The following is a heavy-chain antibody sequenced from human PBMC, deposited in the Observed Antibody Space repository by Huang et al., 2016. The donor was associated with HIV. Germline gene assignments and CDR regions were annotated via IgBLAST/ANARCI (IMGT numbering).Heavy chain of an antibody. D-gene: IGHD3-10*01. CDR2: IYPGDSDT. J-gene: IGHJ4*02. V-gene: IGHV5-51*01. Sequence: EVHLVQSGAEVKEPGESLKISCQASGYTFDSYWIGWVRQMPGKGLEWRGVIYPGDSDTGYDPSFQGQVTISADQSINTAYLQGSSLKASDTAIYFCARQGLWLPPTDPFDYWGQGTPVTVSA. CDR1: GYTFDSYW. CDR3: ARQGLWLPPTDPFDY.